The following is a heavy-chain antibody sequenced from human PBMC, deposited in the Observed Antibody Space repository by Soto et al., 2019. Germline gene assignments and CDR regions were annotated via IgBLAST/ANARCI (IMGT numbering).Heavy chain of an antibody. V-gene: IGHV3-23*01. Sequence: GGSLRLSCASSVFIFGSYALSWVRQAPGKGLEWVSTISGSDGKTFYADSVKGRFSISRDTSQSTLYLQMNSLRADDTAMYYCARWSYLDYWGQGTRVTVSS. CDR3: ARWSYLDY. CDR1: VFIFGSYA. CDR2: ISGSDGKT. D-gene: IGHD3-3*01. J-gene: IGHJ4*02.